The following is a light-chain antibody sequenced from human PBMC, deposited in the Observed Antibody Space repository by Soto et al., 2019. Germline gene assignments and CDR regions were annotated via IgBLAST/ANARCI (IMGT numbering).Light chain of an antibody. V-gene: IGLV1-40*01. Sequence: QSVLTQPPSVSGSPGQRVTISCTGSSSNIGAGYDVHWYQQLPGTAPKLLIYGNSNRPSGVTDRFSGSKSGTSASLPITGLQAEDEADYYCHTYDTSLSGYVFGSGTKLTVL. J-gene: IGLJ1*01. CDR3: HTYDTSLSGYV. CDR2: GNS. CDR1: SSNIGAGYD.